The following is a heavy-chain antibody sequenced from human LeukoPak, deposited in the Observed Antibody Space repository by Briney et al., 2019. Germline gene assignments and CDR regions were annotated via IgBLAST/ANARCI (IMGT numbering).Heavy chain of an antibody. J-gene: IGHJ4*02. CDR1: GFTFSSHS. Sequence: GGSLRLSCAASGFTFSSHSMNWVRQAPGKGLEWVSTISSSSSYIYYADSVKGRFTISRDNAKNSLYLQMNSLRAEDTAVYYCARESYYYDSCGYYYSFDYWGQGTLVTVSS. D-gene: IGHD3-22*01. CDR2: ISSSSSYI. V-gene: IGHV3-21*01. CDR3: ARESYYYDSCGYYYSFDY.